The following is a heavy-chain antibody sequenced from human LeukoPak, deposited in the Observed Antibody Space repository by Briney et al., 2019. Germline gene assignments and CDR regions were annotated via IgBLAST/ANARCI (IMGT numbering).Heavy chain of an antibody. J-gene: IGHJ3*02. Sequence: SETLSLTCTVSGGSISSYYWSWIRQPPGKGLEWIGYIYYSGSTNYNPSLKSRVTISVDTSKNQFSLKLSSVTAADTAVYYCARRDGYNPRAFDIWGQGTMVTVSS. V-gene: IGHV4-59*08. CDR2: IYYSGST. CDR1: GGSISSYY. D-gene: IGHD5-24*01. CDR3: ARRDGYNPRAFDI.